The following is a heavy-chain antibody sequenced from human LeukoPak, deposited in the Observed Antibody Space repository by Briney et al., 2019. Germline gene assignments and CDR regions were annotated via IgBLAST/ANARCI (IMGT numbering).Heavy chain of an antibody. CDR1: GASISGYH. V-gene: IGHV4-59*08. J-gene: IGHJ4*02. CDR3: ARLQTDTAMVRFDY. Sequence: SETLSLTCTVSGASISGYHWSWIRQPPGKGLEWIGYIYYSGSTSYNPSLKSRVTISLDTSKNQFSLRLSPVTAADTAVYYCARLQTDTAMVRFDYWGQGTLVTVSS. D-gene: IGHD5-18*01. CDR2: IYYSGST.